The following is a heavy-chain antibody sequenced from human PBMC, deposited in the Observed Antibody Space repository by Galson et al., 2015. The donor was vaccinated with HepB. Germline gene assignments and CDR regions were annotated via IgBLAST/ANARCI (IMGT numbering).Heavy chain of an antibody. CDR2: ISSSSSYI. CDR3: ARDRQQGAVRGGYYYYGMDV. Sequence: SLRLSCAASGFTFSSYSMNWVRQAPGKGLEWVSSISSSSSYIYYADSVKGRFTISRDDAKNSLYLQMNSLRAEDTAVCYCARDRQQGAVRGGYYYYGMDVWGQGTTVTVSS. CDR1: GFTFSSYS. D-gene: IGHD3-10*01. V-gene: IGHV3-21*01. J-gene: IGHJ6*02.